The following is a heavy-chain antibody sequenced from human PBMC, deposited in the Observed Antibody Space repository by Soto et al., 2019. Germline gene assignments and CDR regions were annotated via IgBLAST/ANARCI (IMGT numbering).Heavy chain of an antibody. J-gene: IGHJ4*02. CDR2: SYYSGST. D-gene: IGHD3-10*01. Sequence: PSETLSLTCAVSGGSIRNYYCNWIRQPPGKGLEWIGYSYYSGSTDYNPSLKSRVTISVDTSKNQFSLNLSSVTAADTAVYYCATSYSSGSYPDYWGQGTLVTVSS. CDR3: ATSYSSGSYPDY. V-gene: IGHV4-59*01. CDR1: GGSIRNYY.